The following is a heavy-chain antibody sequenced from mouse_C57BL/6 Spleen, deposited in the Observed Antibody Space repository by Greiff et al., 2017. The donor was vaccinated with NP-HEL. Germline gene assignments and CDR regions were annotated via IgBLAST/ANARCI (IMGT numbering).Heavy chain of an antibody. J-gene: IGHJ1*03. D-gene: IGHD1-1*01. Sequence: EVQLQQSGPELVKPGASVKISCKASGYTFTDYNMDWVKQSHGKSLEWIGDINPNNGGTIYNQKFKGKATLTVDKSSSTAYMELRSLTSEDTAVYYCARSGITTVVDWYFDVWGTGTTVTVSA. CDR3: ARSGITTVVDWYFDV. CDR2: INPNNGGT. CDR1: GYTFTDYN. V-gene: IGHV1-18*01.